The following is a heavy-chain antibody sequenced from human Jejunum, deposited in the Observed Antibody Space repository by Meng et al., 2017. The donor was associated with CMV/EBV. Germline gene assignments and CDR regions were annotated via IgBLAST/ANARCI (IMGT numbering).Heavy chain of an antibody. CDR1: GFTFSRHW. CDR3: VRAGSGNAYGLFDS. Sequence: GFTFSRHWMHWVRQGPGKGLVWVARVNSGGSDLSYADSVKGRFIISRDNAKNTLYLQMNSLRAEDMAVYYCVRAGSGNAYGLFDSWGQGTLVTVSS. V-gene: IGHV3-74*01. D-gene: IGHD1-26*01. J-gene: IGHJ4*02. CDR2: VNSGGSDL.